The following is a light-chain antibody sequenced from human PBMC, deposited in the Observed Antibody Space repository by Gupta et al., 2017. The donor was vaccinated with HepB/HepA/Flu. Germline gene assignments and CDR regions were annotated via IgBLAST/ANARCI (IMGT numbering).Light chain of an antibody. V-gene: IGKV1-9*01. J-gene: IGKJ5*01. CDR2: AAS. CDR3: QQVKSYPLT. Sequence: DIQLTPSPSFLSASVGDRVTITCRASQGISSYLAWYQQKPGKAPKLLIYAASTLQSGVPSRFSGSGSGTEFTLTISSLQPEDFATYYCQQVKSYPLTFGQRTRLEIK. CDR1: QGISSY.